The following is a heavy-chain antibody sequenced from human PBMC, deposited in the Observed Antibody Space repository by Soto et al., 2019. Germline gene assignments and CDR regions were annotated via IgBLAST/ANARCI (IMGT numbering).Heavy chain of an antibody. CDR2: ISGRGGST. CDR3: ANDTSSRIAAAVSAFDI. J-gene: IGHJ3*02. CDR1: GFTFNSYA. Sequence: GGSLRLSCAASGFTFNSYAMSWVRQAPGKGLEWVSAISGRGGSTYYADSVKGRFTISRDNSKNTLYLQMNSLRAEDTAVYYCANDTSSRIAAAVSAFDIWGQGTMVTVSS. V-gene: IGHV3-23*01. D-gene: IGHD6-13*01.